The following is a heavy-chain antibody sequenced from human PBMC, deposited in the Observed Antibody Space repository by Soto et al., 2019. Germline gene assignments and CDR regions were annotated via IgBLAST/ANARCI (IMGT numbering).Heavy chain of an antibody. Sequence: QVQLQEAGPGLVKPSGTLSLTCAVSGGSISSTKWWSWVRQPPGKGREWIGEIDHSGSTSYNPCLKGRVTISVDRSRSHFSLRLSSVHAPDTALYYCARDAAGGWFDPWGQGTLVTVSS. V-gene: IGHV4-4*02. CDR1: GGSISSTKW. J-gene: IGHJ5*02. CDR3: ARDAAGGWFDP. D-gene: IGHD6-13*01. CDR2: IDHSGST.